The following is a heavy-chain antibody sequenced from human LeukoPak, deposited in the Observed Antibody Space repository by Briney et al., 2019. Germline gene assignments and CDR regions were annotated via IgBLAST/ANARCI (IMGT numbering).Heavy chain of an antibody. Sequence: GASVKVSCKASGYTLTGYYMHWVRQAPGQGLEWMGWINPNSGGTNYAQKFQGRVTMTRDTSISTAYMELRSLRSDDTAVYYCARGKDYYDSSGYYFDYWGQGTLVTVSS. CDR2: INPNSGGT. V-gene: IGHV1-2*02. D-gene: IGHD3-22*01. CDR1: GYTLTGYY. CDR3: ARGKDYYDSSGYYFDY. J-gene: IGHJ4*02.